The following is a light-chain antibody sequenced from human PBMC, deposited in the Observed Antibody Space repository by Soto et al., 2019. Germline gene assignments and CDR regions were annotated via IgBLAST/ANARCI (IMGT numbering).Light chain of an antibody. CDR3: QQYGSSPWT. V-gene: IGKV3-20*01. CDR1: QSVSSY. CDR2: GAS. Sequence: EIVMTQSPATVSLSLGERATISCRASQSVSSYLAWYQQKPGQAPRLLIYGASSRATGIPDRFSGSGSGTDFTLTISRLEPEDFAVYYCQQYGSSPWTFGQGTKVDIK. J-gene: IGKJ1*01.